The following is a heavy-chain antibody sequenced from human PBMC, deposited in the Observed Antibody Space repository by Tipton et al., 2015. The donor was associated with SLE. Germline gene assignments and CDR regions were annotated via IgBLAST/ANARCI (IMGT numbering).Heavy chain of an antibody. CDR3: AREEYTNSSPFGY. D-gene: IGHD6-6*01. Sequence: SGSTFSNYGMHWVRQAPGKGLEWVAVAWYDGSNRFYGDSVKGRFTISRDNAKNTLYLQMNNLRVEDMAVYYCAREEYTNSSPFGYWGQGTLVTVSS. V-gene: IGHV3-33*01. CDR2: AWYDGSNR. CDR1: GSTFSNYG. J-gene: IGHJ4*02.